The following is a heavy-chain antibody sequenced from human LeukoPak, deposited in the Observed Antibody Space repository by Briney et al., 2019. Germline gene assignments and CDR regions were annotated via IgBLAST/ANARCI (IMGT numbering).Heavy chain of an antibody. D-gene: IGHD3-10*01. CDR1: GFTFSTSW. CDR3: ARRSASGSYYFFDY. V-gene: IGHV3-74*01. J-gene: IGHJ4*02. Sequence: GGSLRLSCAASGFTFSTSWMHWVRQAPGKGLVWVSLISSDGSTIIYADPVKGRFTISRDNAKSTLYLQMNSLRAEDTAVYYCARRSASGSYYFFDYWGQGTLVIVSS. CDR2: ISSDGSTI.